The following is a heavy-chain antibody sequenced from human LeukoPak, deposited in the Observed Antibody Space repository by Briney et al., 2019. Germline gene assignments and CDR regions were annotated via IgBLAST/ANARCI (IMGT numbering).Heavy chain of an antibody. Sequence: GGSLRLSCAASGFTFGAFGMSWVRHAPGKGLEWVSGINWNGGTTAYADSVKGRFTISRDNAKNSLYLQMNSLRAEDTALYYCARENGCGGDCYYFDYWGQGTLVTVSS. CDR1: GFTFGAFG. CDR2: INWNGGTT. D-gene: IGHD2-21*01. V-gene: IGHV3-20*04. CDR3: ARENGCGGDCYYFDY. J-gene: IGHJ4*02.